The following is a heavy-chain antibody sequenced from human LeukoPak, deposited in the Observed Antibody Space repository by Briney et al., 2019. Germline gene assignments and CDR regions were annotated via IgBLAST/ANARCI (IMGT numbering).Heavy chain of an antibody. CDR2: IVTNNGAT. Sequence: ASVKVSCKASGYTFTDYYMHWVRHAPGQGLEWMGWIVTNNGATNYAQNFKGRVTMTRDTSVSTAYVEVSDLKSDDTAVYYCARGGPHHGFDIWAQGTMVTVSS. CDR3: ARGGPHHGFDI. CDR1: GYTFTDYY. J-gene: IGHJ3*02. V-gene: IGHV1-2*02.